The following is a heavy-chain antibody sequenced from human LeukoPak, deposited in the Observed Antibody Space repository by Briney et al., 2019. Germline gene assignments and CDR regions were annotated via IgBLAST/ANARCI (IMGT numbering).Heavy chain of an antibody. CDR3: AKTRVYDRDAFDI. J-gene: IGHJ3*02. CDR1: GFTFSSYA. CDR2: ISYDGSNK. D-gene: IGHD6-6*01. V-gene: IGHV3-30-3*02. Sequence: PGGSLRLSCAASGFTFSSYAMHWVRQAPGKGLEWVAVISYDGSNKYYADSVKGRFTISRDNSKNTLYLQMNSLRAEDTAVYYCAKTRVYDRDAFDIWGQGTMVTVSS.